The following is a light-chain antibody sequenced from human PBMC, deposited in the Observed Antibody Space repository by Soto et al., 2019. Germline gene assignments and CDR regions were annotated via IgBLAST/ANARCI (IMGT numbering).Light chain of an antibody. V-gene: IGLV2-14*01. J-gene: IGLJ1*01. CDR3: SSYTGRTTYV. CDR2: EVT. Sequence: QSVRTQPASVSGSPGQSITISCTGTSSDVGGYNYVSWYQKHPGKAPKVMIYEVTNRPSGVSNRFSGSKSGNTASLTISGLQVEDEADYYCSSYTGRTTYVFGTGTKVTVL. CDR1: SSDVGGYNY.